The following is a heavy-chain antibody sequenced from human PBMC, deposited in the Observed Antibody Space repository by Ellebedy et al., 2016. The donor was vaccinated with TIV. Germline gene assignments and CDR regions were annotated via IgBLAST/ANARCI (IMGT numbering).Heavy chain of an antibody. CDR2: IKANINGGTA. Sequence: PGGSLRLSCAASGSTFSGSAMHWVRQAPGKGLQWVGQIKANINGGTADYAAPVRGRFTISRDDSKSTLYLQMSSLTTEDTAVYYCTTDYYNMDVWGQGTTVTVSS. J-gene: IGHJ6*02. V-gene: IGHV3-15*01. CDR3: TTDYYNMDV. CDR1: GSTFSGSA.